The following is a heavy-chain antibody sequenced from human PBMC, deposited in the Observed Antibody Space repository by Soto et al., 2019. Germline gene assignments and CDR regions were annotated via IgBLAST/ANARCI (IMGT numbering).Heavy chain of an antibody. J-gene: IGHJ4*02. D-gene: IGHD3-3*01. CDR3: ARGGLYDLWSGLFD. V-gene: IGHV4-30-4*01. Sequence: QAQLQESGPGLVRPSQTLSLSCSVSGASVTSGDYYWNWIRQTPGTGLEWLGYMHDSGNTSYNPSPKSRVTISRDTYKNQFSLKLTSVSAADTAVYFCARGGLYDLWSGLFDWGQGIRVTVSS. CDR1: GASVTSGDYY. CDR2: MHDSGNT.